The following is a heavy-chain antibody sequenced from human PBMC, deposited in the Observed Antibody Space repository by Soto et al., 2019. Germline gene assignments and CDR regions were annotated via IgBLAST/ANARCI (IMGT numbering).Heavy chain of an antibody. V-gene: IGHV4-34*01. CDR3: ARGEQQLNHSYYYGMDV. Sequence: QVQLQQWGAGLLKPSETLSLTCAVYGGSFSGYYWSWIRQPPGKGLEWIGEINHSGSTNYNPSLKRRVTISVDTSKNQFSLKLSSVTAADTAVYYCARGEQQLNHSYYYGMDVWGQGTTVTVSS. CDR1: GGSFSGYY. CDR2: INHSGST. J-gene: IGHJ6*02. D-gene: IGHD6-13*01.